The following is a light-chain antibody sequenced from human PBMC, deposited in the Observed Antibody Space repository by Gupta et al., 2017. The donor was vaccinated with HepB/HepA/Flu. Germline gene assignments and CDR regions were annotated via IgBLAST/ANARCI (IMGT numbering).Light chain of an antibody. Sequence: DIVMTQSPDSLAVSLGERATINCKSSQSVLYSSNNKDYVVWYQQKPGQPPKLLIYWASTRESGVPDRFTGSGSGTDFSLTISNLQAEDVAVYYCQQDDTTPRTFGQGTKVEIK. CDR2: WAS. J-gene: IGKJ1*01. CDR3: QQDDTTPRT. CDR1: QSVLYSSNNKDY. V-gene: IGKV4-1*01.